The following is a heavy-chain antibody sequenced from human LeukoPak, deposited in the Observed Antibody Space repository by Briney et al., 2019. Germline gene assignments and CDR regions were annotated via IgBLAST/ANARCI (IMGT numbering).Heavy chain of an antibody. CDR1: GFTFSSYA. CDR3: AREGDDFWSGYRLYFDY. CDR2: ISSSGSTI. D-gene: IGHD3-3*01. Sequence: PGGSLRLSCAASGFTFSSYAMSWVRQAPGKGLEWVSYISSSGSTIYYADSVKGRFTISRDNAKNSLYLQMNSLRAEDTAVYYCAREGDDFWSGYRLYFDYWGQGTLVTVSS. J-gene: IGHJ4*02. V-gene: IGHV3-48*04.